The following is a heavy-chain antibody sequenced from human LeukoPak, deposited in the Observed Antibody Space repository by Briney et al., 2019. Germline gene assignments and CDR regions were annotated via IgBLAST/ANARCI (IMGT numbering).Heavy chain of an antibody. CDR3: ARDLNY. Sequence: GGSLRLSCAASGFTFSSYAMHWVREAPGKGLEWVAVISYDGSNKYYADSVKGRFTISRDNSKNTLYLQMNSLRAEDTAVYYCARDLNYWGQGTLVTVSS. CDR2: ISYDGSNK. CDR1: GFTFSSYA. J-gene: IGHJ4*02. V-gene: IGHV3-30*01.